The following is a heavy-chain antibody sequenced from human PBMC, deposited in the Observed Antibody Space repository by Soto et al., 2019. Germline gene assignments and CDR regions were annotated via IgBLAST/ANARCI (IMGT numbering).Heavy chain of an antibody. CDR3: ARGTTVTTPPDY. CDR1: GYTFTSYG. CDR2: ISAYNGNT. Sequence: QVQLVQSGAEVKKPGASMKVSCKASGYTFTSYGISWVRQAPGQGLEWMGWISAYNGNTNYAQKLQGRGTMTTDTATRTAYMELRSLRSDDKAVYSCARGTTVTTPPDYWGQGTLVAVSS. J-gene: IGHJ4*02. V-gene: IGHV1-18*01. D-gene: IGHD4-4*01.